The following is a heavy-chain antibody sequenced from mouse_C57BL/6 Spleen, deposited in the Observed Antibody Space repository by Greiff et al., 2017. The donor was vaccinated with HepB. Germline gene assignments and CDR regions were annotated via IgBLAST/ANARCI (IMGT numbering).Heavy chain of an antibody. CDR3: GRSREGWDYYGSEAMDY. V-gene: IGHV1-72*01. D-gene: IGHD1-1*01. Sequence: QVQLQQPGAELVKPGASVKLSCKASGYTFTSYWMHWVKQRPGRGLEWIGRIDPNSGGTKYNEKFKSKAKLTVDKPYSTAYRKLSSLTAEDSAVYYCGRSREGWDYYGSEAMDYWGQGTSVTGSS. J-gene: IGHJ4*01. CDR2: IDPNSGGT. CDR1: GYTFTSYW.